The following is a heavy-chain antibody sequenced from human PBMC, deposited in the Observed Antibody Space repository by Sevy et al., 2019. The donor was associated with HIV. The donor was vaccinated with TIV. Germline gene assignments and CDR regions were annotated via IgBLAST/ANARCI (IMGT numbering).Heavy chain of an antibody. Sequence: GGSLRLSCAASGFTFNIYAMSWVRQAPGKGLEWLSAISGNGVNTKSADSVKGQFTISRDNSKNTLYLHMDNLRAEDTAIYYCAKQPSSFEDWGQGTLVTVSS. CDR1: GFTFNIYA. CDR2: ISGNGVNT. V-gene: IGHV3-23*01. J-gene: IGHJ4*02. CDR3: AKQPSSFED.